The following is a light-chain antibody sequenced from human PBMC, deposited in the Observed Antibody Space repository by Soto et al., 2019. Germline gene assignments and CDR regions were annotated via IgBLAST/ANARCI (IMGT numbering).Light chain of an antibody. CDR3: QAYDNCLGVSVL. J-gene: IGLJ3*02. V-gene: IGLV1-40*01. Sequence: QSVLTQPPSVSGTPGQTLTISCSGISSNIGAGYDVHWYQHLPGTVPKLVIYDTFNRPSGVPDRFSGSKSGTSGSLAIPGLQAEDEADYFCQAYDNCLGVSVLFGGGPQLTVL. CDR1: SSNIGAGYD. CDR2: DTF.